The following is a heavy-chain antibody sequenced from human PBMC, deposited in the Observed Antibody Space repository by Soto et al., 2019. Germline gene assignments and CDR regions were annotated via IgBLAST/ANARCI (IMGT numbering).Heavy chain of an antibody. V-gene: IGHV1-18*01. CDR1: GYTFTSYG. Sequence: ASVKVSCKASGYTFTSYGISRVRQAPGQGLEWMGWISAYNGNTNYAQKLQGRVTMTTDTSTSTAYMELRSLRSDDTAVYYCARVGLIAAAAPNWFDPWGQGTLVTVSS. D-gene: IGHD6-13*01. CDR2: ISAYNGNT. J-gene: IGHJ5*02. CDR3: ARVGLIAAAAPNWFDP.